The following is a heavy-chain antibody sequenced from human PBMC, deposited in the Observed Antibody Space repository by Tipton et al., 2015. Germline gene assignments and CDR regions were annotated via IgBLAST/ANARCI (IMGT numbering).Heavy chain of an antibody. J-gene: IGHJ4*02. V-gene: IGHV4-38-2*01. Sequence: TLSLTCAVSAYSISSDYYWGWIRQLPGKGLEWIGSISHGGNTYYNPSLKSRVSMSRDTSKNQFSLKLTSVTAADTAVYYCACQDYDSLTRDYQTVNYWGQGTLVTVSS. CDR3: ACQDYDSLTRDYQTVNY. CDR2: ISHGGNT. D-gene: IGHD3-9*01. CDR1: AYSISSDYY.